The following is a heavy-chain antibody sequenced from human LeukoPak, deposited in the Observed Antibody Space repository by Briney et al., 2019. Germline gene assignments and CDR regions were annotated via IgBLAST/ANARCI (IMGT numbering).Heavy chain of an antibody. J-gene: IGHJ6*03. CDR3: ARDLWYYYYMDV. V-gene: IGHV3-23*01. CDR1: GFTFSSYA. Sequence: GGSLRLSCAASGFASGFTFSSYAMSWVRQAPGKGLEWVASINGRAATTYYADSVKGRFTISRDNAKNTLYLQMNSLRAEDTAVYYCARDLWYYYYMDVWGKGTTVTVSS. CDR2: INGRAATT.